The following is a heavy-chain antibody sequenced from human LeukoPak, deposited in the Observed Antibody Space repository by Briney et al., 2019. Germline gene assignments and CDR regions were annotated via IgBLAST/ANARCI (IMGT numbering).Heavy chain of an antibody. Sequence: SETLSLTCTVSGGSISSYYWSWIRQPPGKGLEWIGYIYYSGSTNYNPSLKSRVTISVDTSKNQFSLKLSSVTAADTAVYYCARTRNTFALASDYWGQGTLVTVSS. CDR2: IYYSGST. J-gene: IGHJ4*02. CDR3: ARTRNTFALASDY. V-gene: IGHV4-59*08. CDR1: GGSISSYY. D-gene: IGHD2-21*01.